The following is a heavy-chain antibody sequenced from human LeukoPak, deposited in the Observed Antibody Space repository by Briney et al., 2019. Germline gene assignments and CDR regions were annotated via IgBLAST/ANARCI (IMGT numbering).Heavy chain of an antibody. V-gene: IGHV3-30*04. J-gene: IGHJ4*02. Sequence: PGRSLRLSCAASGFTFSSYAMHWVRQAPGKGLEWVAVISYDGSNKYYADSVKGRFTISRDNSKNTLYLQMNSLRAEDTAVYYCAKEFTMVRGVIIGYDYFDYWGQGTLVTVSS. CDR2: ISYDGSNK. CDR1: GFTFSSYA. CDR3: AKEFTMVRGVIIGYDYFDY. D-gene: IGHD3-10*01.